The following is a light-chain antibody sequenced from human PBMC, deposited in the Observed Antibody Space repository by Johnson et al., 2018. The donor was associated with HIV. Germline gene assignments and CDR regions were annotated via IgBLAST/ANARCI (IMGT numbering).Light chain of an antibody. CDR2: ENN. CDR1: SSNIGNNY. V-gene: IGLV1-51*02. CDR3: GTWDSNLSAYV. Sequence: QSVLTQPPSVSAAPGQKVTISCSGSSSNIGNNYVSWYQQLPGTAPKLLIYENNKRPSGIPDRFSGSKSGTSATLGITGLQTGDEADYYCGTWDSNLSAYVFGHGTKVTVL. J-gene: IGLJ1*01.